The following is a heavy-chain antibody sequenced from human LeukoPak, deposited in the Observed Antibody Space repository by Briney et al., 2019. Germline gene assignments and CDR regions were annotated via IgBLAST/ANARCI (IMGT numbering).Heavy chain of an antibody. V-gene: IGHV3-33*01. D-gene: IGHD5-12*01. CDR3: ARRRVATIRYYYYYGMDV. Sequence: GRSLRLSCAAPGFTFSSYGRHWVRQAPAKGLEWVAVIWYNGSNKYYADSEKGRFTISRDNSKNTLYLQMNSLRAEDTAVYYCARRRVATIRYYYYYGMDVWGKGTTVTVSS. CDR2: IWYNGSNK. J-gene: IGHJ6*04. CDR1: GFTFSSYG.